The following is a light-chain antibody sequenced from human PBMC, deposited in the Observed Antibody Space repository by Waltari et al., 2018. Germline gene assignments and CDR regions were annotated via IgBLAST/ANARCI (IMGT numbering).Light chain of an antibody. Sequence: QSALTQPASVSGSLGQSITISCTGTSSDMGAYSYVSWYQQYPGQAPRLIISEVSNRPSGISIRCSGSKSGNTASLTISGLQAEDEADYYCHSYTRNSLFVFGSGTKVTVL. V-gene: IGLV2-14*01. CDR3: HSYTRNSLFV. J-gene: IGLJ1*01. CDR2: EVS. CDR1: SSDMGAYSY.